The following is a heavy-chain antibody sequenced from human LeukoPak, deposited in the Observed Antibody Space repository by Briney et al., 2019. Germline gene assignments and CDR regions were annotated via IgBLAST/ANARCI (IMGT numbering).Heavy chain of an antibody. CDR2: IYHSGST. J-gene: IGHJ3*02. CDR3: ASGAAFDI. CDR1: GGSISSGGYY. D-gene: IGHD3-16*01. V-gene: IGHV4-30-2*01. Sequence: PSETLSLTCTVSGGSISSGGYYWSWVRQPPGKGLEWIGYIYHSGSTYYNPSLKSRVTISVDRSKNQFSLKLSSVTAADTAVYYCASGAAFDIWGQGTMVTVSS.